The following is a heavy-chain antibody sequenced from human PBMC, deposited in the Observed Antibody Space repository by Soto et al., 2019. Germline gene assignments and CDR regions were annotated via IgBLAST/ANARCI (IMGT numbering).Heavy chain of an antibody. D-gene: IGHD2-15*01. CDR3: AKGLCGSCYSPSCY. J-gene: IGHJ4*02. CDR1: GFTFSSYA. Sequence: EVQLLESGGGLVQPGGSLRLSCAASGFTFSSYAMSWVRQAPGKGLEWVSAISGSGGSTYYSDSVKGRFTISRDNSKNALYLQMNSLRAEDTAVYYCAKGLCGSCYSPSCYWGQGSLVTVSS. V-gene: IGHV3-23*01. CDR2: ISGSGGST.